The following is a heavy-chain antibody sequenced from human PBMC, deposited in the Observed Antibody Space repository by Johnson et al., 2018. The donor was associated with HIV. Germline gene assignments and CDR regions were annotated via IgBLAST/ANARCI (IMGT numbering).Heavy chain of an antibody. CDR1: GFTFSSYW. CDR3: AREGTLGAFDI. J-gene: IGHJ3*02. CDR2: IWYDGSNK. D-gene: IGHD1-1*01. Sequence: QVQLVESGGGVVQPGRSLRLSCAASGFTFSSYWMSWVRQAPGKGLEWVAVIWYDGSNKYYADSVKGRFTISRDNSKNTLYLQMNSLRAEDTAVYYCAREGTLGAFDIWGQGTMVTVSS. V-gene: IGHV3-30-3*01.